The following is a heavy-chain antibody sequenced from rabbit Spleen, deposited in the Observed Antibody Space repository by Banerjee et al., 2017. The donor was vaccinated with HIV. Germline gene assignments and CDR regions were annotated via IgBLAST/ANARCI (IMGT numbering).Heavy chain of an antibody. V-gene: IGHV1S45*01. CDR3: AKMRYGSYGYFDL. CDR1: GFSFSNSYW. Sequence: QEELEESGGGLVKPEGSLTLTCTASGFSFSNSYWICWVRQAPGKGLEWIGCIGTGGGSTYYASWAKGRFTISKTSSTTVTLQMTSLTAADTATYFCAKMRYGSYGYFDLWGPGTLVTVS. J-gene: IGHJ4*01. CDR2: IGTGGGST. D-gene: IGHD6-1*01.